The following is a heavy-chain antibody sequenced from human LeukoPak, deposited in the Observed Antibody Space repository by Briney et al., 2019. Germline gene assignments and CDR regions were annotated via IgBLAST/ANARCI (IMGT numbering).Heavy chain of an antibody. CDR2: ISNIGSTT. CDR1: GLTLSNYY. J-gene: IGHJ4*02. D-gene: IGHD3-3*02. CDR3: ASDISNKGFDY. Sequence: GGSLRLSCAASGLTLSNYYMSWIRPAPGKGLEWVSYISNIGSTTHHADSVKGRFTISRDNAKNSLYLQMNSLRAEDTAVYYCASDISNKGFDYWGQGTLVTVSS. V-gene: IGHV3-11*04.